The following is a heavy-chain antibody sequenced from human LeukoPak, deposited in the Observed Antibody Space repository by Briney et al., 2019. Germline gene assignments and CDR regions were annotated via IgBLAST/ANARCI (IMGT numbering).Heavy chain of an antibody. V-gene: IGHV1-2*02. CDR3: ARAGRYCTNGVCYTDARFDP. CDR2: INPNSGRT. D-gene: IGHD2-8*01. CDR1: GYTFTGYY. J-gene: IGHJ5*02. Sequence: ASVKVSCKASGYTFTGYYMNWVRQAPGQGLEWMGWINPNSGRTNYAQNFQGRVTMTRDTSISTAYMELSRLRSDDTAVYYCARAGRYCTNGVCYTDARFDPWGQGTLVTVSS.